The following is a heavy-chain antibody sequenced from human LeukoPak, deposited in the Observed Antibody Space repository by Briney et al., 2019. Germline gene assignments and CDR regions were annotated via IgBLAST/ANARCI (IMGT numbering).Heavy chain of an antibody. V-gene: IGHV4-59*01. CDR1: GGSISSNY. D-gene: IGHD5-18*01. J-gene: IGHJ5*02. Sequence: SETLSLTCTVSGGSISSNYWSWIRQPPGKGLEWIGYIYNSGTTNYNPSLKGRVTLSIDTSKNQLSLKLRSVTAADTAVYYCAREVRDTAMVVPLNWFDPWGQGTLVTVSS. CDR2: IYNSGTT. CDR3: AREVRDTAMVVPLNWFDP.